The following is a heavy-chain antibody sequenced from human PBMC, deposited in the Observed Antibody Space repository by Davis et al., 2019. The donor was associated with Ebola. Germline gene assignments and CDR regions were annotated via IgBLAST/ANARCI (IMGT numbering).Heavy chain of an antibody. CDR2: IRSKANSYAT. Sequence: PGGSLRLSCAASGFTFSGSAMHWVRQASGKGLEWVGRIRSKANSYATAYAASVKGRSTISRDDSKNTAYLQMNSLKTEDTAVYYCTTVGHTPNCSGGSCYRYFYYYYGMDVWGQGTTVTVSS. D-gene: IGHD2-15*01. CDR3: TTVGHTPNCSGGSCYRYFYYYYGMDV. V-gene: IGHV3-73*01. J-gene: IGHJ6*02. CDR1: GFTFSGSA.